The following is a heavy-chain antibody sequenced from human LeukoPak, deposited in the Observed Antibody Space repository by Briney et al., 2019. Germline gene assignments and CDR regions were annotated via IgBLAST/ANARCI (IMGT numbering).Heavy chain of an antibody. J-gene: IGHJ3*02. D-gene: IGHD1-26*01. CDR3: ARGRIVGALGDAFDI. CDR1: GGTFSSYA. Sequence: GASAKVSCKASGGTFSSYAICWGRQAPGLGLEWMGRIIPIFGTATYVQKFQGRVTITADKSTSTAYMELSSLRSEDTAVYYCARGRIVGALGDAFDIWGQGTMVTVSS. CDR2: IIPIFGTA. V-gene: IGHV1-69*06.